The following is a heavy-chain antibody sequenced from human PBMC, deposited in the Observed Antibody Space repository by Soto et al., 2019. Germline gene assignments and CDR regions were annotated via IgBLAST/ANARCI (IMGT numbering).Heavy chain of an antibody. D-gene: IGHD3-16*02. V-gene: IGHV4-31*03. CDR2: ISYGGST. CDR1: GGSINSGGYC. J-gene: IGHJ4*02. Sequence: QVQLQESGPGLVKPSQTLSLTCTVSGGSINSGGYCWSWIRQHPGKGLDWIGCISYGGSTSYNPSLKSRVTLSVDTSKNRCSLKLTSVTAADTAVYYCARGIIVWGKGALITVSS. CDR3: ARGIIV.